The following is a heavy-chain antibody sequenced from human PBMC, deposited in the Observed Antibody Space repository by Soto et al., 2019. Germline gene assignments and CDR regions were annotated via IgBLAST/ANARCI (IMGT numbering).Heavy chain of an antibody. Sequence: QVQLVESGGGVVQPGRSLRLSCAASGFTFSSYGMHWVRQAPGKGLEWVAVISYDGSNKYYADSVKGRFTISRDNSKNTLYLQMNSLGAEDTAVYYCANADYVWGSYRYIFDYWGQGTLVTVSS. J-gene: IGHJ4*02. V-gene: IGHV3-30*18. CDR2: ISYDGSNK. CDR3: ANADYVWGSYRYIFDY. D-gene: IGHD3-16*02. CDR1: GFTFSSYG.